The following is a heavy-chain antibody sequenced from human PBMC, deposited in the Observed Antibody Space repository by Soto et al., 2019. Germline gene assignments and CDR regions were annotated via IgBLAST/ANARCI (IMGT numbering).Heavy chain of an antibody. Sequence: LRLSCAASGFTSSSYGMHWVRQAPGKGLEWVAVISYDGSNKYYADSVKGRLTISRDNSKNTLYLQMNSLRAEDTAVYYCAKGWRSGWYFDATDYWGQGTLVTVSS. D-gene: IGHD6-19*01. J-gene: IGHJ4*02. CDR3: AKGWRSGWYFDATDY. CDR2: ISYDGSNK. V-gene: IGHV3-30*18. CDR1: GFTSSSYG.